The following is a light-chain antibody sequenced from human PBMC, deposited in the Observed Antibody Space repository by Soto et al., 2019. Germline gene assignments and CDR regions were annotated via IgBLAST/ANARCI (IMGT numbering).Light chain of an antibody. CDR1: QSVSSY. V-gene: IGKV3-11*01. CDR3: QQRSNWPPT. Sequence: EIVLTQSPATLSLSPGERATLSCRASQSVSSYLAWYQQKPGQAPRLLIYDASNRATGIPARISGTGSEKDFPLTIGSLEPEDFAVYYCQQRSNWPPTFGQGTKVEIK. J-gene: IGKJ1*01. CDR2: DAS.